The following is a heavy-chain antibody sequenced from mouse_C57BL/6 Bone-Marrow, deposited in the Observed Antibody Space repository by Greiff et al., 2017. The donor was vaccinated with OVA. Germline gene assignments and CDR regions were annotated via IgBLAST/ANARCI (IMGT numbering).Heavy chain of an antibody. V-gene: IGHV10-1*01. CDR1: GFSFNTYA. J-gene: IGHJ1*03. Sequence: EVQLVESGGGLVQPKGSLKLSCAASGFSFNTYAMNWVRQAPGKGLEWVARIRSKSNNYATYYADSVKDRFTISRNDSENMLYLQMNNLKTEDTAMYYCVRHDVYWYFDVWGTGTAITVSS. CDR3: VRHDVYWYFDV. CDR2: IRSKSNNYAT. D-gene: IGHD2-3*01.